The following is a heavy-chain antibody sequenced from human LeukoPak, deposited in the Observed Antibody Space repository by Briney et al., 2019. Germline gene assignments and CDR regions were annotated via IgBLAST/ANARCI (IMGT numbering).Heavy chain of an antibody. V-gene: IGHV4-34*01. CDR1: GGSFSGYY. D-gene: IGHD4-17*01. Sequence: SETLSLTCAVYGGSFSGYYWSWIRQPPGKGLVWIGEINHSGSTNYNPSLKSRVTISVDTSKNQFSLKLSSVTAADTAVYYCARASDYASWFDPWGQETLVTVSS. J-gene: IGHJ5*02. CDR2: INHSGST. CDR3: ARASDYASWFDP.